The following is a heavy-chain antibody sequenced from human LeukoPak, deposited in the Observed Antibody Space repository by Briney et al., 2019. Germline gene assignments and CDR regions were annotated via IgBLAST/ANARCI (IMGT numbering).Heavy chain of an antibody. V-gene: IGHV3-74*01. CDR2: INSDGSST. J-gene: IGHJ4*02. Sequence: GGSLRLSCAASGFTFSSYWMHWVRQAPGKGLVWVSRINSDGSSTSYADSVEGRFTISRDNSKNTLYLQMKTLKAEDTAVYYCARDLHPRLAGFFDYWGQGTLVTVSS. D-gene: IGHD3-3*02. CDR3: ARDLHPRLAGFFDY. CDR1: GFTFSSYW.